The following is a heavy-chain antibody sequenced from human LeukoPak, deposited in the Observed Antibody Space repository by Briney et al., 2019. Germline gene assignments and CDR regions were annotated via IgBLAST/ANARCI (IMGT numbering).Heavy chain of an antibody. Sequence: SQALSLTCAISGDSVSSNSAAWNWIRQSPSRGLEWLGRTYYRSRWYHDYAVSVKSRITINPDTSKNQFSLHLNSVTPEDTAVYYCARVGQLVPNSWFDPWGQGNLVSVSS. CDR2: TYYRSRWYH. V-gene: IGHV6-1*01. CDR1: GDSVSSNSAA. CDR3: ARVGQLVPNSWFDP. D-gene: IGHD6-6*01. J-gene: IGHJ5*02.